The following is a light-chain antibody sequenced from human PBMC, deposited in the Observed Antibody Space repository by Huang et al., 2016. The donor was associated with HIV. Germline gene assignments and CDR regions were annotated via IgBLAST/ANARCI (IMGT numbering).Light chain of an antibody. CDR3: QQYDTSPWT. CDR1: QSVLYRSNNKNY. Sequence: DIVMTQSPDSLAVSLGERATINCKSSQSVLYRSNNKNYLAWYQQKPGQPPKLLISWAATRESGVPDRFTGSGSGTEFSLTISSLQAEDVAVYYCQQYDTSPWTFGQGTKVEIK. V-gene: IGKV4-1*01. CDR2: WAA. J-gene: IGKJ1*01.